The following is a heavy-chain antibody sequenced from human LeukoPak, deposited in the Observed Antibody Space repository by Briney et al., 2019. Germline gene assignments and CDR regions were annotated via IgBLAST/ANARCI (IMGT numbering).Heavy chain of an antibody. V-gene: IGHV4-59*08. J-gene: IGHJ3*02. CDR2: IYYSGDP. D-gene: IGHD6-19*01. Sequence: SETLSLTCTVSGVSISSHYGTWVRQPPGKGLEWIAYIYYSGDPNYNPSLKSRVTISVDRSKSQFSLELSSVTAADTAVYYCARAPASDVVVAVDACDIWGQGTMVTVCS. CDR1: GVSISSHY. CDR3: ARAPASDVVVAVDACDI.